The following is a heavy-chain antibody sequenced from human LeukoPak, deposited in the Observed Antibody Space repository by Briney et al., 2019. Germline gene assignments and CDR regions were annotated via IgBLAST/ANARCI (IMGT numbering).Heavy chain of an antibody. CDR3: ASGVIVGATRGFDY. D-gene: IGHD1-26*01. V-gene: IGHV3-21*01. CDR2: ISSSSSYI. Sequence: GGSLRLSCAASEFTFSSYSMNWVRQAPGKGLEWVSSISSSSSYIYYADSVKGRFTISRDNAKNSLYLQMNSLRAEDTAVYYCASGVIVGATRGFDYWGQGTLVTVSS. CDR1: EFTFSSYS. J-gene: IGHJ4*02.